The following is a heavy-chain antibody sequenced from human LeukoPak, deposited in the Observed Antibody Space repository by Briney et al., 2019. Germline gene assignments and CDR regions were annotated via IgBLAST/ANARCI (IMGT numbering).Heavy chain of an antibody. CDR3: AREGSRRGWVAAGDY. V-gene: IGHV3-48*03. CDR1: GFTFSSCE. Sequence: GGSLRLSCAASGFTFSSCEMNWVRQAPGKGLEWVSYISSSGSTIYYADSVKGRFTISRDNAKNSLYLQMNSLRAEDTAVYYCAREGSRRGWVAAGDYWGQGTLVTVSS. D-gene: IGHD6-13*01. CDR2: ISSSGSTI. J-gene: IGHJ4*02.